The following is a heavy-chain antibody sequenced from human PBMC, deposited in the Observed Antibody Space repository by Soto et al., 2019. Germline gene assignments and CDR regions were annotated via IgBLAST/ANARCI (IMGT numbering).Heavy chain of an antibody. V-gene: IGHV1-2*02. CDR1: GYTFTGYY. CDR3: AREGTYYYGSSGYYYEK. D-gene: IGHD3-22*01. CDR2: IDPSNGDT. J-gene: IGHJ4*02. Sequence: ASVKVSCKASGYTFTGYYIHWMRQAPGQGLEWMGWIDPSNGDTNYAQKFQDGVTLTRDTSISTAYMELSRLRSDDTAVYYCAREGTYYYGSSGYYYEKWGQGTFVTVSS.